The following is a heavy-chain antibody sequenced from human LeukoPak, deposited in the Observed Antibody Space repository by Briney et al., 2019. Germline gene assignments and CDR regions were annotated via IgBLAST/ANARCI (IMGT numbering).Heavy chain of an antibody. CDR2: LSGGSGSHI. CDR1: GFTFGIYA. CDR3: AKDFPSPIYGMDV. J-gene: IGHJ6*02. Sequence: GGSLRLSCAASGFTFGIYAMTWVRQAPGKGLGWVSSLSGGSGSHILYVDSVKGRFTISRDNAKNSLYLQMDSLTAEDTDVYYCAKDFPSPIYGMDVWGQGNPVTVSS. V-gene: IGHV3-21*01.